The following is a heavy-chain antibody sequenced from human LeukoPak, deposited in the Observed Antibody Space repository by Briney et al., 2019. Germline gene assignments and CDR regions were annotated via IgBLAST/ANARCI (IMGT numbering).Heavy chain of an antibody. CDR2: IYYSGST. J-gene: IGHJ4*02. Sequence: SETLSLTCTVSGGSISSSSYYRGWIRQPPGKGLEWIGSIYYSGSTYYNPSLKSRVTISVDTSKNQFSLKLSSVTAADTAVYYCARHVVVVPAAHFDYWGQGTLVTVSS. CDR3: ARHVVVVPAAHFDY. V-gene: IGHV4-39*01. CDR1: GGSISSSSYY. D-gene: IGHD2-2*01.